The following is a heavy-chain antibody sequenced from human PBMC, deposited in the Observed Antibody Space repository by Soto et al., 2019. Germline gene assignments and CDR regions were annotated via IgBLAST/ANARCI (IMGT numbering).Heavy chain of an antibody. CDR1: GGSFSGYY. CDR3: ARGGTAVLRYFHWLSQNWFEP. D-gene: IGHD3-9*01. CDR2: INHSGST. V-gene: IGHV4-34*01. J-gene: IGHJ5*02. Sequence: TSETLSLTCAVYGGSFSGYYWSWIRQPPGKGLEWIGEINHSGSTNYNPSLKSRVTISVDTSKNQFSLKLSSVTAADTAVYYCARGGTAVLRYFHWLSQNWFEPWGQGSLVT.